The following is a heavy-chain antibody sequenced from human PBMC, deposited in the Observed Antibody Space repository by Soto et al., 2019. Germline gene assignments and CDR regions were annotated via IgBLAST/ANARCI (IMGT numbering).Heavy chain of an antibody. CDR3: ARQQDRGIMAAGFDY. J-gene: IGHJ4*02. CDR1: GYTFSAYY. D-gene: IGHD1-26*01. Sequence: AAVKVSCKASGYTFSAYYVHWVRQAPDQGLEWMGWINPNTGDTYFAQKFQDRVTMTRDTSISTAYMEVGSLRSDDTAVYFCARQQDRGIMAAGFDYWGQGALVTVSS. V-gene: IGHV1-2*02. CDR2: INPNTGDT.